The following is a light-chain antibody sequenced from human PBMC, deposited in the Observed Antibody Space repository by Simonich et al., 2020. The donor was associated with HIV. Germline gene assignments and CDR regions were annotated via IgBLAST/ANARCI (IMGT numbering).Light chain of an antibody. CDR3: MQALQTPSIT. J-gene: IGKJ5*01. V-gene: IGKV2-28*01. Sequence: DIVMTQSPLSLPVTPGEPASISCRSSQSLLHSNGYNYLDWYLQKQGHSPQLLIYLGSNRASGVPDRFSGSGSGTDFTLKISRVEAEDVGVYYCMQALQTPSITFGQGTRLEIK. CDR2: LGS. CDR1: QSLLHSNGYNY.